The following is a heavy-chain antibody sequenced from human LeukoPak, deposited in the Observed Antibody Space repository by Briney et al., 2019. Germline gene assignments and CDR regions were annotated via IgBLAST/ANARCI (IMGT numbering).Heavy chain of an antibody. CDR2: IWYDGSNK. V-gene: IGHV3-33*01. CDR3: ARDLGRYCSSTSCYTGAFDI. CDR1: GFTFSSYG. J-gene: IGHJ3*02. Sequence: GRSLRLSCAASGFTFSSYGMHWVRQAPGKGLEGVAGIWYDGSNKYYADSVKGRFTISRDNSKNTLYLQMNSLRAEDTAVYYCARDLGRYCSSTSCYTGAFDIWGQGTMVTVSS. D-gene: IGHD2-2*02.